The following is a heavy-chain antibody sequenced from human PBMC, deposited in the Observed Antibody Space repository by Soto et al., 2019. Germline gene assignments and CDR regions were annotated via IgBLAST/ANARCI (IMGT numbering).Heavy chain of an antibody. V-gene: IGHV3-30*19. Sequence: GGSLRLSCEASGFTFNTYSMHWVRQAPGKGLEWVAVISYDGSNKYYADSVKGRFTISRDNSKNTLYLQMNSLRAEDTAVYYCARDLGGTMDIVLMVYVKAYGMDVWGQGTTVTVSS. D-gene: IGHD2-8*01. CDR3: ARDLGGTMDIVLMVYVKAYGMDV. CDR2: ISYDGSNK. J-gene: IGHJ6*02. CDR1: GFTFNTYS.